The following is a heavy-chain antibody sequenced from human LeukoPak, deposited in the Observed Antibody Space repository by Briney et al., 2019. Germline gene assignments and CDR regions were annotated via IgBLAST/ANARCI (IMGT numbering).Heavy chain of an antibody. CDR1: GFTFSSYG. J-gene: IGHJ6*03. V-gene: IGHV3-30*02. CDR2: IRYDGSKK. D-gene: IGHD3-16*01. CDR3: AKVARLGGNYYYYYMDV. Sequence: GGSLRLSCAASGFTFSSYGFHWVRQAPGKVLEWVAFIRYDGSKKFYADSVEGRFNISRDNSKNTLYLQMNSLRVEDTAVYYCAKVARLGGNYYYYYMDVWGKGTTVTISS.